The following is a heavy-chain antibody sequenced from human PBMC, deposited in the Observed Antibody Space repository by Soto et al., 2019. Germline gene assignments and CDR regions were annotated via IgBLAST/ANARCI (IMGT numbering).Heavy chain of an antibody. V-gene: IGHV4-39*07. J-gene: IGHJ4*02. CDR1: GGSISSSSYY. CDR2: IYYSGST. Sequence: SETLSLTCTVSGGSISSSSYYWGWIRQPPGKGLEWIGSIYYSGSTYYNPSLKSRVTISVDTSKNQFSLKLSSVTAADTAVYYCARGPYGSGIFSYWGQGTLVTVSS. D-gene: IGHD3-10*01. CDR3: ARGPYGSGIFSY.